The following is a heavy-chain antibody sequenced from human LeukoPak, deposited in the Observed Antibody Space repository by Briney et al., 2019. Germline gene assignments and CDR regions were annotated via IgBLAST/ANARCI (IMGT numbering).Heavy chain of an antibody. D-gene: IGHD6-13*01. CDR2: TSDSANT. Sequence: SDTLSLTCTLSGYSNRSGHYWNWIRQPPGKGLDWIGYTSDSANTDYTPSLKSRVSISVGTSKNQFSMKLTSATAADTAVYYCARWYSHGRYFDYWGQGALVTVSS. CDR3: ARWYSHGRYFDY. V-gene: IGHV4-59*07. J-gene: IGHJ4*02. CDR1: GYSNRSGHY.